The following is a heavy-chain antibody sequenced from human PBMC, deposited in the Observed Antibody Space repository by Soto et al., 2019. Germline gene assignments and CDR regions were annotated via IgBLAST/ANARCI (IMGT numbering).Heavy chain of an antibody. Sequence: QVQLVQSGAEVKKPGSSVKVSCKASGGTFSSYAISWVRQAPGQGLEWMGGIIPIFGTANYAQNFQGRVTITADESTSTAYMELSSLRSEDTAVYYCARVNELLWFGELFHYYFDYWGQGTLVTVSS. D-gene: IGHD3-10*01. CDR2: IIPIFGTA. CDR3: ARVNELLWFGELFHYYFDY. V-gene: IGHV1-69*01. CDR1: GGTFSSYA. J-gene: IGHJ4*02.